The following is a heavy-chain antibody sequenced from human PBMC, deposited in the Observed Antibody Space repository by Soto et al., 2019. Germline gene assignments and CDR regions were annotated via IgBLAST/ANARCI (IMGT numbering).Heavy chain of an antibody. Sequence: QVQLQESGPGLVKPSQTLSLTCTVSGGSISSGGYYWRWIRQHPGKGLEWIGYIYYSGSTYYNPSLKCRVTISVDTSKNQFSLKLSSVTAADTAVYYCARGYYYGSGRSMDVWGQGTTVTVSS. CDR1: GGSISSGGYY. J-gene: IGHJ6*02. CDR3: ARGYYYGSGRSMDV. CDR2: IYYSGST. D-gene: IGHD3-10*01. V-gene: IGHV4-31*03.